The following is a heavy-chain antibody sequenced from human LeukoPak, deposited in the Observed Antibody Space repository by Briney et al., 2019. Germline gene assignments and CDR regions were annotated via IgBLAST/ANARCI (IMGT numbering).Heavy chain of an antibody. Sequence: GGSLRLSCAAFGFTVSSNYMSWVRQAPGKGLEWVAVLSYGGTNKYYADSVKGRFTISRDNSKNTMFLQMNSLRAEDTAVYHCARDRSGYANDAFDFWGQGTMVTVSS. CDR1: GFTVSSNY. J-gene: IGHJ3*01. CDR2: LSYGGTNK. CDR3: ARDRSGYANDAFDF. V-gene: IGHV3-30-3*01. D-gene: IGHD3-3*01.